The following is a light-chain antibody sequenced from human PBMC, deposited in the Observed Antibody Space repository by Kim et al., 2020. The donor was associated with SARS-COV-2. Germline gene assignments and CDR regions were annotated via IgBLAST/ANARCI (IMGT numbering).Light chain of an antibody. CDR1: SSNIGNNY. Sequence: QSVLTQPPSVSAAPGQKVTISCSGSSSNIGNNYVSWYQQLPGTAPKPLIYDNNKRPSGIPDRFSGSKSGTSATLGITGLQTGDEADYYCGTWDSSLSAGVFGGGTQLTV. CDR3: GTWDSSLSAGV. J-gene: IGLJ2*01. CDR2: DNN. V-gene: IGLV1-51*01.